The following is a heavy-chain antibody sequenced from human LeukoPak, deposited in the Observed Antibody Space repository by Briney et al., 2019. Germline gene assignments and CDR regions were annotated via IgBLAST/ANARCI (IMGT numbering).Heavy chain of an antibody. D-gene: IGHD3-22*01. CDR3: AREGSSGYGYYSDY. CDR1: GFTVSSNY. J-gene: IGHJ4*02. Sequence: AGGSLRLSCAASGFTVSSNYMSWVRQAPGKGLEWVSVIYSGGSTYYADSVKGRFTISRDNSKNTLYLQMNSLRAEDTAVYYCAREGSSGYGYYSDYWGQGTLVTVSS. CDR2: IYSGGST. V-gene: IGHV3-53*01.